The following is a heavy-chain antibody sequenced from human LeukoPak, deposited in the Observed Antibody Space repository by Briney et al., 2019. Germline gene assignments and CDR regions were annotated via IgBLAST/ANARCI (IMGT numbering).Heavy chain of an antibody. CDR2: ISYDGSNK. V-gene: IGHV3-30-3*01. Sequence: GRSLRLSCAASGFTFSSYAMHWVRQAPGKGLEWVAVISYDGSNKYYADSVKGRFTISRDNSKNTLYLQMNSLRAEDTAEYYCARERGVRGVIDYYYYYGMDVWGQGTTVTVSS. CDR1: GFTFSSYA. D-gene: IGHD3-10*01. J-gene: IGHJ6*02. CDR3: ARERGVRGVIDYYYYYGMDV.